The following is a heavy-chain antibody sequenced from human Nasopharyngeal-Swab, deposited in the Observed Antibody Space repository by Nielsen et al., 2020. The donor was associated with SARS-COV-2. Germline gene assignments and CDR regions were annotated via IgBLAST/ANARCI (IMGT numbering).Heavy chain of an antibody. D-gene: IGHD6-13*01. CDR3: ARGEYSSSWYLDY. CDR2: IYHSGST. CDR1: GGSISSSNW. Sequence: SETLSLTCAVSGGSISSSNWWRWVRQPPGKGLEWIGEIYHSGSTNYNPSLKSRVTISVDKSKNQFSLKLSSVTAADTAVYYCARGEYSSSWYLDYWGQGTLVTVSS. J-gene: IGHJ4*02. V-gene: IGHV4-4*02.